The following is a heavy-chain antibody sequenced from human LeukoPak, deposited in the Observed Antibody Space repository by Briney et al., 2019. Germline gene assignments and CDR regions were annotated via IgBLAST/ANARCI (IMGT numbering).Heavy chain of an antibody. V-gene: IGHV5-51*01. Sequence: GESLKISCKGSGYSFTSYWIGWVRQMPGKSLEWMGIIYPGDSDTRYSPSFQGQVTISADKSISTAYLQWSSLKASDTAMYYCARQFDYGDYEGGYFDYWGQGTLVTVSS. CDR3: ARQFDYGDYEGGYFDY. J-gene: IGHJ4*02. CDR2: IYPGDSDT. CDR1: GYSFTSYW. D-gene: IGHD4-17*01.